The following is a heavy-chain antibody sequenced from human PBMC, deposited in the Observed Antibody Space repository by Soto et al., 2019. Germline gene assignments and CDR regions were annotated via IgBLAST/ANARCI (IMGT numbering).Heavy chain of an antibody. CDR1: GFTFSSYA. CDR3: AKLARRYYYDSRGSSDY. J-gene: IGHJ4*02. CDR2: ISGSGGST. V-gene: IGHV3-23*01. Sequence: GGSLRLSCAASGFTFSSYAMSWCRQAPGKRLEWVSGISGSGGSTYYADSVKGRFTISRDNSKNTLYLQMNSLRAEDTAVYYCAKLARRYYYDSRGSSDYSGQGTLVTVSS. D-gene: IGHD3-22*01.